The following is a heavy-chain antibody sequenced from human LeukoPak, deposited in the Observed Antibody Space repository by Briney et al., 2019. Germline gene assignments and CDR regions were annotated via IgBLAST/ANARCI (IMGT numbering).Heavy chain of an antibody. V-gene: IGHV4-4*07. Sequence: SETLSLTCTVSGGSISSYYWSWIRQPAGKGLEWIGRIYTSGSTNYNPSLKSRVTMSVDTSKNQFSLKLSSVTAADTAVYYCARGRTLSSGWYLSPEYYFDYWGQGTLVTVSS. D-gene: IGHD6-19*01. J-gene: IGHJ4*02. CDR1: GGSISSYY. CDR3: ARGRTLSSGWYLSPEYYFDY. CDR2: IYTSGST.